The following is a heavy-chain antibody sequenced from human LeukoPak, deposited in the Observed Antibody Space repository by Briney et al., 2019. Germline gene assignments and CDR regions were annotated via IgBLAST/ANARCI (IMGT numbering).Heavy chain of an antibody. D-gene: IGHD2-21*01. V-gene: IGHV4-4*02. CDR1: GGSISSSNW. CDR3: APREVMAGGFDP. Sequence: SGTLSLTCAVSGGSISSSNWWSWVRQPPGKGLEWIGEIYHSGSTNYNPSLKSRVTIPVDKSKNQFSLKLSSVTAADTVVYYCAPREVMAGGFDPWGQGTLVTVSS. CDR2: IYHSGST. J-gene: IGHJ5*02.